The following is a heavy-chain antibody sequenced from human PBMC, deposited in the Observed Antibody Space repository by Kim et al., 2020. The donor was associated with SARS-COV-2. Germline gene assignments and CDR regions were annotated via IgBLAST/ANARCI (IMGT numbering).Heavy chain of an antibody. J-gene: IGHJ4*02. V-gene: IGHV1-69*01. Sequence: NYAQKFQGRVTITADESTSTAYMELSSLRSEDTAVYYCARVYSSSSYLDYWGQGTLVTVSS. CDR3: ARVYSSSSYLDY. D-gene: IGHD6-6*01.